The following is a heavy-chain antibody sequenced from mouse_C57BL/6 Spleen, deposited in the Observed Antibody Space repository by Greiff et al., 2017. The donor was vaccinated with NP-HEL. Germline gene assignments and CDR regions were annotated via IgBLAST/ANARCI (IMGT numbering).Heavy chain of an antibody. CDR2: IYPGNSDT. Sequence: VQLKQSGTVLARPGASVKMSCKTSGYTFTSYWMHWVKQRPGQGLEWIGAIYPGNSDTSYNQKFKGKAKLTAVTSASTAYMELSSLTNEDSAVYYCTAITTVVARFDYWGQGTTLTVSS. J-gene: IGHJ2*01. CDR1: GYTFTSYW. V-gene: IGHV1-5*01. CDR3: TAITTVVARFDY. D-gene: IGHD1-1*01.